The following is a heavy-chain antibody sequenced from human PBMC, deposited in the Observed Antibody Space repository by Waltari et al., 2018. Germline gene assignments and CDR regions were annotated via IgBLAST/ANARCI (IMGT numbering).Heavy chain of an antibody. Sequence: QVQLVQSGAEVKKPGSSVKVSCKASGGTFSSYAISWVRQAPGQGLEWMGGIIPIFGTANYAQKFQGRVTITADESTSTAYMELSSLRSEDTAVYYCAREADIVVVVAASAFDIWGQGTMVTVSS. V-gene: IGHV1-69*12. J-gene: IGHJ3*02. D-gene: IGHD2-15*01. CDR3: AREADIVVVVAASAFDI. CDR2: IIPIFGTA. CDR1: GGTFSSYA.